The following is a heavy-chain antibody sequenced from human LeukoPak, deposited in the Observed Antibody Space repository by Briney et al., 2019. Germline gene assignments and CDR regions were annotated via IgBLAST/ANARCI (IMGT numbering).Heavy chain of an antibody. CDR2: ISYDGSTK. V-gene: IGHV3-30*18. J-gene: IGHJ4*02. Sequence: PGRSLRLSCAASGFIFSTHGMHWVRQAPGKGLEWVSLISYDGSTKYYADSVEGRFTISRDNSKSTLYLQLNSLGVEDTAVYYCAKDRHFYGAGTYYNLDYWGQGTLVTVSS. D-gene: IGHD3-10*01. CDR1: GFIFSTHG. CDR3: AKDRHFYGAGTYYNLDY.